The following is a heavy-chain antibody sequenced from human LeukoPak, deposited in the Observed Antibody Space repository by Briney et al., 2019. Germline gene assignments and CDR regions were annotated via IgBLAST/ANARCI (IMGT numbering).Heavy chain of an antibody. CDR2: ISSFSGTI. V-gene: IGHV3-48*01. CDR1: GITFSSYS. D-gene: IGHD3-9*01. J-gene: IGHJ4*02. CDR3: ARDYDILTGWDFDY. Sequence: GGSLRLSCVASGITFSSYSMNWVRQAPGKGLEWVSYISSFSGTINYADSVKGRFTISRDNAKNSLYLQMNSLRAEDTAVYYCARDYDILTGWDFDYWGQGTLVTVSS.